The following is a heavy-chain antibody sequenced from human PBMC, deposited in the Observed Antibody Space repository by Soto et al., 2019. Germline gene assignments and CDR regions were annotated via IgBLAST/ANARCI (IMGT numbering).Heavy chain of an antibody. D-gene: IGHD3-22*01. CDR3: ASLSSFYYYDSSGLLTA. V-gene: IGHV5-10-1*01. CDR2: IDPSDSYT. Sequence: GESLKISCKGSGYSFTSYWISWVRQMPGKGLEWMGRIDPSDSYTNYSPSFQGHVTISADKSISTAYLQWSSLKASDTAMYYCASLSSFYYYDSSGLLTAWGQGTLVTVSS. CDR1: GYSFTSYW. J-gene: IGHJ5*02.